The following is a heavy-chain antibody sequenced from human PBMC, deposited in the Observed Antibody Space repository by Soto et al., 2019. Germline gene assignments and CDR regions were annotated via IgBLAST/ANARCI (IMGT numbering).Heavy chain of an antibody. CDR1: GFTFSDYG. Sequence: QVQLVESGGGVVQPGGSLRLSCAASGFTFSDYGMHWVRQAPGKGLEWVTLISYDGSHKHYADSVKGRFSISRDNSKNTLYLQMASLRAEDTAMYYCAKDRSKEHYYLDSWGQGTLVTVSS. CDR3: AKDRSKEHYYLDS. D-gene: IGHD3-3*02. CDR2: ISYDGSHK. V-gene: IGHV3-30*18. J-gene: IGHJ4*02.